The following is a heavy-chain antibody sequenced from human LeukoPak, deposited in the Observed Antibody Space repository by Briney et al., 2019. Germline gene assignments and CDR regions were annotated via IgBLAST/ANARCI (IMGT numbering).Heavy chain of an antibody. D-gene: IGHD5-18*01. CDR2: ISYDGSNK. V-gene: IGHV3-30*18. CDR1: GFTFSSYD. CDR3: AKDPSGDSFASYGMDA. Sequence: GGSLRLSCAASGFTFSSYDMHWVRQAPGKGLGWVAVISYDGSNKYYAASVKGRFTISRDNSKNTLYLQMNSRRPEDTAVYYCAKDPSGDSFASYGMDAWGQGTTVTVSS. J-gene: IGHJ6*02.